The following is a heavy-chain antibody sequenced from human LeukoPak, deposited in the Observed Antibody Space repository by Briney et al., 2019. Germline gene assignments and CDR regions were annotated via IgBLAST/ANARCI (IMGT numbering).Heavy chain of an antibody. D-gene: IGHD3-3*01. CDR2: ISAYNGNT. V-gene: IGHV1-18*01. CDR1: GYTFTSYG. J-gene: IGHJ5*02. CDR3: ARSRDFWSGSSNWFDP. Sequence: ASVKVSCKASGYTFTSYGISWVRQAPGQGLEWMGWISAYNGNTNYAQKPQGRVTMTTDTSTSTAYMEPRSLRSDDTAVYYCARSRDFWSGSSNWFDPWGQGTLVTVSS.